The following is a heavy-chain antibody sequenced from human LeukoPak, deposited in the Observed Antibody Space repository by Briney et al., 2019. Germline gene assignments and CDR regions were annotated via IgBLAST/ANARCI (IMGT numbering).Heavy chain of an antibody. CDR2: ISDSGGAT. CDR1: GFTFSSYG. D-gene: IGHD2-15*01. J-gene: IGHJ4*02. V-gene: IGHV3-23*01. CDR3: AKRYCSGGSCSPDY. Sequence: GGSLRLSCAASGFTFSSYGMHWVRQTPGKGLEWVSAISDSGGATYHADSVKGRFTISRDNSKNTLYLQMNSLRAEDTAVYYCAKRYCSGGSCSPDYWSQGTLVTVSS.